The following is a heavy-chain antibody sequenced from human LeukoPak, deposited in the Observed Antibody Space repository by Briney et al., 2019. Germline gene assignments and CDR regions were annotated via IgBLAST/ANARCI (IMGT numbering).Heavy chain of an antibody. CDR1: GDSISSYY. CDR3: ARGRAWYMDY. V-gene: IGHV4-59*01. D-gene: IGHD6-19*01. CDR2: IYYSGST. J-gene: IGHJ4*02. Sequence: PSETLSLTCTVSGDSISSYYWSWIRQPPGKGLEWIGYIYYSGSTNYSPSLKSRVTISVDTSKNQFSLKLSSVTAADTAVYYCARGRAWYMDYWGQGTLVTVSS.